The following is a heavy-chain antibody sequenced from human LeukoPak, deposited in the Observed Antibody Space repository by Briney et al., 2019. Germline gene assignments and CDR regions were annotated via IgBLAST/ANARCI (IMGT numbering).Heavy chain of an antibody. CDR3: ARLNWDDGVVSGFDQ. Sequence: GASVTVSCTASGYTFTSYYMHWVRQAPGQGLEWMGIINPSGGSTSYAQKFQGRVTMTRDTSTSTVYMELSSLRSEDTAVYYCARLNWDDGVVSGFDQWGQGILVTVSS. CDR1: GYTFTSYY. D-gene: IGHD2-2*01. CDR2: INPSGGST. V-gene: IGHV1-46*01. J-gene: IGHJ5*02.